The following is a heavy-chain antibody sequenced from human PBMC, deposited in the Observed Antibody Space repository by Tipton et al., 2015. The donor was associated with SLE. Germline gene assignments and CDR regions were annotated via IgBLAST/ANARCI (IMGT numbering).Heavy chain of an antibody. J-gene: IGHJ4*02. Sequence: SLRLSCAASGFTFSVYYMSWIRQAPGKGLEWVSYISNSGSTIYYADSVKGRFTISRDNAQNSLYLQVNSLRAEDTAIYYCARTDTAKAFTTYFYFDYWGQGTLVTVSS. CDR2: ISNSGSTI. CDR1: GFTFSVYY. CDR3: ARTDTAKAFTTYFYFDY. D-gene: IGHD5-18*01. V-gene: IGHV3-11*01.